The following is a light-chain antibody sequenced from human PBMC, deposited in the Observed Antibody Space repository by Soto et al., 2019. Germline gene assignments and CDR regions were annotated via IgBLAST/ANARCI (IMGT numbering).Light chain of an antibody. V-gene: IGKV3-15*01. CDR2: GAF. J-gene: IGKJ2*01. CDR1: QIVGSN. CDR3: QQYDKWPYT. Sequence: EIVLTQSPVTVSVSPGERATLSCRTSQIVGSNLAWYQQKPGQAPRLLMYGAFIRAPGFPVRFRGTGSGSEFTLNISSLQSEDGALYYCQQYDKWPYTFGQGTTLEIK.